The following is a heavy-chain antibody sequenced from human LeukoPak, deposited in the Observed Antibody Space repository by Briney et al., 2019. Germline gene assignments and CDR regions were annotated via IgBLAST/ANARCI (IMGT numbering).Heavy chain of an antibody. CDR1: GGSISSGGYY. V-gene: IGHV4-30-2*01. Sequence: PSETLSLTCTVFGGSISSGGYYWSWIRQPPGKGLEWIGYIYHSGSTYYNPSLKSRVTISVDRSKNHYSLKLSSVTAADTAVYYCASMQNYDFWSAYDPGSWGQGTLVTVSS. CDR2: IYHSGST. D-gene: IGHD3-3*01. J-gene: IGHJ5*02. CDR3: ASMQNYDFWSAYDPGS.